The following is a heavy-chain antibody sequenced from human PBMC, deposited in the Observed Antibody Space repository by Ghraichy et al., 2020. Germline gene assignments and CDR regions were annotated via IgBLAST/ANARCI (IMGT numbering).Heavy chain of an antibody. CDR1: GFTFSSYA. V-gene: IGHV3-23*01. Sequence: GGSLRLSCAASGFTFSSYAMSWVRQAPGKGLEWVSAISGSGGNTYYADSVKGRFTISRDNSKNTLYLQMNSLRAEDTAVYYCASLGITMIVVVHPFDYWGQGTLVTVSS. CDR2: ISGSGGNT. J-gene: IGHJ4*02. D-gene: IGHD3-22*01. CDR3: ASLGITMIVVVHPFDY.